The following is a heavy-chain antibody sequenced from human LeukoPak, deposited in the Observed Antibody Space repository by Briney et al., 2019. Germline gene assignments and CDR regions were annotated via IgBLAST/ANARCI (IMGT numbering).Heavy chain of an antibody. Sequence: GGSLRLSCAASGFTFTSYAMSWVRQAPGRGLEWLSAIHGGGATFYSHSVRGRFTISRDTSKNTLYLQMNSLRAEDTALYYCAKAQKYTSDLDYWGQGTLVTVSS. J-gene: IGHJ4*02. V-gene: IGHV3-23*01. CDR2: IHGGGAT. CDR3: AKAQKYTSDLDY. D-gene: IGHD6-19*01. CDR1: GFTFTSYA.